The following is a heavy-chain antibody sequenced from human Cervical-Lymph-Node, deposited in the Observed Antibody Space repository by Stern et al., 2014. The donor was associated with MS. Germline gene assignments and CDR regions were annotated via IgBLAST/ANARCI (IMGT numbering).Heavy chain of an antibody. J-gene: IGHJ6*01. V-gene: IGHV1-69*06. CDR2: ITPFFSSA. CDR1: GDTFTDYA. D-gene: IGHD1-1*01. CDR3: AREVGSLAMDV. Sequence: MQLVESGAEVKKPGSSVKVSCKASGDTFTDYAISWVRQAPGQGPEWMGGITPFFSSADYAQKFQGRLTITADKSTSTAYMDLSSLTSEDTAVYYCAREVGSLAMDVWGQGTTVIVSS.